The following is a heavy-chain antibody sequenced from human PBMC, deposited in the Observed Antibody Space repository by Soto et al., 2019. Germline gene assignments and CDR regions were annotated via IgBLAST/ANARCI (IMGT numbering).Heavy chain of an antibody. CDR3: ARDAGVVAVAGTYYYYYGMDV. V-gene: IGHV3-7*01. J-gene: IGHJ6*02. Sequence: GGSLRLSCAASGFTFSSYWMSWVRQAPGKGLEWVANIKQDGSEKYYVDSVKGRFTISRDNAKNSLYLQMNGLRAEDTAVYYCARDAGVVAVAGTYYYYYGMDVWGQGTTVTVSS. CDR1: GFTFSSYW. D-gene: IGHD6-19*01. CDR2: IKQDGSEK.